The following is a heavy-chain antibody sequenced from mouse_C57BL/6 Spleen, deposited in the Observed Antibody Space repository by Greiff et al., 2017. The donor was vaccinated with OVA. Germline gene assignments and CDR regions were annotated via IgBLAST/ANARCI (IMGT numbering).Heavy chain of an antibody. CDR3: AREGYGSSSFAY. V-gene: IGHV1-55*01. CDR2: IYPGSGST. J-gene: IGHJ3*01. D-gene: IGHD1-1*01. Sequence: QVQLKQPGAELVKPGASVKMSCKASGYTFTSYWITWVKQRPGQGLEWIGDIYPGSGSTNYNEKFKSKATLTVDTSSSTAYMQLSSLTSEDSAVYYCAREGYGSSSFAYWGQGTLVTVSA. CDR1: GYTFTSYW.